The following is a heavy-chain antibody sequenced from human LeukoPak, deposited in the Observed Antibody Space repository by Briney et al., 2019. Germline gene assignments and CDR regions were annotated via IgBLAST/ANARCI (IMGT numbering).Heavy chain of an antibody. Sequence: PGGSLGLSCAASGFIFNSYSMNWVRQAPGKGLEWVSFISNNNYVYYGDSVKGRFTISRDNAKNSLYLQMNSLRAEDTAVYYCAKDCGSCYSVYPFDYWGQGTLVTVSS. CDR2: ISNNNYV. V-gene: IGHV3-21*04. D-gene: IGHD2-15*01. CDR3: AKDCGSCYSVYPFDY. CDR1: GFIFNSYS. J-gene: IGHJ4*02.